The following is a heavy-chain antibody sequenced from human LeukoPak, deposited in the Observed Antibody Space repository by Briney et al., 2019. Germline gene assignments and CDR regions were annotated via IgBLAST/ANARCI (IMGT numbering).Heavy chain of an antibody. CDR1: GFTFSSYA. CDR2: ISGSGGST. CDR3: AKSSPYYDFWSGYLVNWFDP. J-gene: IGHJ5*02. V-gene: IGHV3-23*01. Sequence: GGSLRLSCAASGFTFSSYAMSWVRQAPGKGLEWVSVISGSGGSTYYADSVKGRFTISRDNSKNPLYLQMNSLRAEDTAVYYCAKSSPYYDFWSGYLVNWFDPWGQGTLVTVCS. D-gene: IGHD3-3*01.